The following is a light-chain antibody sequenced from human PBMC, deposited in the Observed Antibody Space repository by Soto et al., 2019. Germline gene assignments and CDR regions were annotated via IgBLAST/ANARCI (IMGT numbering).Light chain of an antibody. CDR1: QSVSSSY. Sequence: EIVLTQSPGTLSLSPGERATLSCRASQSVSSSYLAWYQQKPGQAPRLLIYGASRRATGIPDRFSGSGSGTDLHLTISRLEPEDFAVYYCQQYGSSPLTFGGGTKVEIK. J-gene: IGKJ4*01. CDR3: QQYGSSPLT. V-gene: IGKV3-20*01. CDR2: GAS.